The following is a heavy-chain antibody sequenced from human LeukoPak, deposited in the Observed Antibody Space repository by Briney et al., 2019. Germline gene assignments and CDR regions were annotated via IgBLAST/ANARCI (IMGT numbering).Heavy chain of an antibody. CDR1: GFTFSGHA. D-gene: IGHD2-2*02. CDR2: ISSGSRYI. V-gene: IGHV3-21*01. Sequence: GGSLRLSCAASGFTFSGHAMTWVRQAPGKGLQWVSSISSGSRYISYAKSLKGRFTISRDNAKNSLFLQMNSLGAEDTALYFCARHLFDIVVVPSAIDSFDIWGQGTMVTVSS. CDR3: ARHLFDIVVVPSAIDSFDI. J-gene: IGHJ3*02.